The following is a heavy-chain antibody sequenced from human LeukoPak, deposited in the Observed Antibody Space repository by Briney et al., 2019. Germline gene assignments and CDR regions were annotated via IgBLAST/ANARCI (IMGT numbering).Heavy chain of an antibody. CDR1: GGSISGHY. Sequence: SETLSVTCTVSGGSISGHYWSWIRQPPGKGLEWIGHIYYSGSTSYNPSLRSRVTMSVGTSKTQFSLNLSSVTAADTAVYCCARAPQNYYMDVWGKGTTVTVSS. V-gene: IGHV4-59*11. J-gene: IGHJ6*03. CDR3: ARAPQNYYMDV. CDR2: IYYSGST. D-gene: IGHD1-14*01.